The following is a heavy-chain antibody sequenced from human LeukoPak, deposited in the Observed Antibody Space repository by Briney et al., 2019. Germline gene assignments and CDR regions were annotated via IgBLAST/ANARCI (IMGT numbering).Heavy chain of an antibody. Sequence: SETLSLTCVVYGGSFSGYYWSWIRQPPGKGLEWIGEINHSGSTNYNPSLKSRVTISVDTSKNQFSLKLSSVTAADTAVYYCASRVGSLDYWGQGTLVTVSS. CDR2: INHSGST. CDR1: GGSFSGYY. CDR3: ASRVGSLDY. D-gene: IGHD1-26*01. V-gene: IGHV4-34*01. J-gene: IGHJ4*02.